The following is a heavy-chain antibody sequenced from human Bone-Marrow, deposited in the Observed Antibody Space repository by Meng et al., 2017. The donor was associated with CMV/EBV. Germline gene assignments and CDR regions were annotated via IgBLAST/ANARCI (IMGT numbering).Heavy chain of an antibody. CDR1: GFTFSSYA. Sequence: GGSLRLSCAASGFTFSSYAMSWVRQAPGKGLEWVSAISGSGGSTYYADSVKGRFTISRDNSKNTLYLQMNSLRAEDTAVYYCAKVHYYDSSGPVGMGVDYWGQGTLVTVSS. V-gene: IGHV3-23*01. CDR2: ISGSGGST. J-gene: IGHJ4*02. D-gene: IGHD3-22*01. CDR3: AKVHYYDSSGPVGMGVDY.